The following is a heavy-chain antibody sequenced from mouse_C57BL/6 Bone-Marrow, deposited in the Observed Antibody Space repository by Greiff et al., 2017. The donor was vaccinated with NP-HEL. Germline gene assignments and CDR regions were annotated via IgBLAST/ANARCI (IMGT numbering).Heavy chain of an antibody. CDR2: IYPRSGNT. D-gene: IGHD2-1*01. V-gene: IGHV1-81*01. CDR1: GYTFTSYG. Sequence: QVQLKQSGAELARPGASVKLSCKASGYTFTSYGISWVKQRPGQGLEWIGEIYPRSGNTYYNEKFKGKATLTAAKSSSTAYMELRSLTSEDSAVYFCARRFYSRGYFDVWGTGTTVTVSS. CDR3: ARRFYSRGYFDV. J-gene: IGHJ1*03.